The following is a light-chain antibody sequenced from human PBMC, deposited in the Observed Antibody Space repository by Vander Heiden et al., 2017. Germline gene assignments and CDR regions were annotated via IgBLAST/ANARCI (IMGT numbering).Light chain of an antibody. CDR2: EVS. Sequence: QSALTQPPSASGSPGQSVTISCTGTVSDVGGYNYVFWYHQHPGKAPQLLIYEVSKRPSGVPDGFSGSKSGNTASLTVSGLQAGDEADYYCSSYAGSNWVFGGGTKLTVL. V-gene: IGLV2-8*01. CDR3: SSYAGSNWV. J-gene: IGLJ3*02. CDR1: VSDVGGYNY.